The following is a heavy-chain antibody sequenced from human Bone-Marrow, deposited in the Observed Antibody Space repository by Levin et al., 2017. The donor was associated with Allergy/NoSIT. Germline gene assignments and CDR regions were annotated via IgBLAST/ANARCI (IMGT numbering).Heavy chain of an antibody. Sequence: PSETLSLTCAISGDSVSGNNIAWNWIRQSPSRGLEWLGRTYYTSRWNTDYAVSVNSRVTINADTSENQFSLQLTSVTPEDTAVYYCARGSMSSFDYWGQGTLVTVSS. CDR1: GDSVSGNNIA. J-gene: IGHJ4*02. CDR3: ARGSMSSFDY. D-gene: IGHD2/OR15-2a*01. CDR2: TYYTSRWNT. V-gene: IGHV6-1*01.